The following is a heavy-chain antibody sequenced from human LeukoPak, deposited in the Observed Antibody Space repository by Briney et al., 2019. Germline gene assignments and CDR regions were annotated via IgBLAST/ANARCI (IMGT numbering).Heavy chain of an antibody. D-gene: IGHD5-18*01. J-gene: IGHJ3*02. CDR3: ASLGRGDVDTTMVGAFDI. Sequence: PGGSLRLSCAASGFTFSSYSMNWARQAPGKGLEWVSSISSSSSYIYYADSVKGRFTISRDNAKYSLYLQMNSLRAEDTAVYYCASLGRGDVDTTMVGAFDIWGQGTMVTVSS. V-gene: IGHV3-21*01. CDR1: GFTFSSYS. CDR2: ISSSSSYI.